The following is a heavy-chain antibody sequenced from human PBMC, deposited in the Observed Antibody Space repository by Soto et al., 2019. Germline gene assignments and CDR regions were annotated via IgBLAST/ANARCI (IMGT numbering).Heavy chain of an antibody. V-gene: IGHV6-1*01. D-gene: IGHD5-12*01. J-gene: IGHJ6*02. Sequence: SQTLSLTCVISGDSVSSNSAAWNWIRQSPSRGLEWLGRTYYRSKWYNDYAVSVKSRITINPDTSKNQFSLQLNSVTPEDTAVYYCAREAVGPRNGYDHYGMDVWGQGTSVTVSS. CDR3: AREAVGPRNGYDHYGMDV. CDR2: TYYRSKWYN. CDR1: GDSVSSNSAA.